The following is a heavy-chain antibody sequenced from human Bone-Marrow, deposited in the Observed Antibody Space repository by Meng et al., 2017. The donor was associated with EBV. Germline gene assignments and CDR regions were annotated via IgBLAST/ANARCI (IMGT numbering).Heavy chain of an antibody. CDR3: ARVLGVIAAVPGY. Sequence: QVQLVHSGAEVKKPGASVKVSSKASGYTFTGYYMHWVRQAPGQGLEWMGRINPNSGGTNYAQKFQGRVTMTRDTSISTAYMELSRLRSDDTAVYYCARVLGVIAAVPGYWGQGTLVTVSS. V-gene: IGHV1-2*06. CDR1: GYTFTGYY. D-gene: IGHD6-13*01. CDR2: INPNSGGT. J-gene: IGHJ4*02.